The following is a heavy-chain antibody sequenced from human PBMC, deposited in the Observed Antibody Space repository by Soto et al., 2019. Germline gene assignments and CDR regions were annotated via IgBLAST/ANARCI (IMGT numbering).Heavy chain of an antibody. D-gene: IGHD2-2*01. CDR1: GGTFSSYA. CDR2: IIPIFGTA. CDR3: ARRGYCISTSCYGRDYNYGMDV. V-gene: IGHV1-69*12. J-gene: IGHJ6*02. Sequence: QVQLVQSGAEVKKPGSSVKVSCKASGGTFSSYAISWVRQAPGQGLEWMGGIIPIFGTANYAQKFQGRVTITADESTSTAYMELSSLRSEDTAVYYCARRGYCISTSCYGRDYNYGMDVWGQGTTVTVSS.